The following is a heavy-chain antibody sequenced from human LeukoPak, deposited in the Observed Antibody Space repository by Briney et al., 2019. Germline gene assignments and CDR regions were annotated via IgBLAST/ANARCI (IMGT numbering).Heavy chain of an antibody. V-gene: IGHV3-48*04. CDR2: ISSSSSTI. Sequence: GGSLRLSCAASGFTFSSYSMNWVRQAPGKGLEWVSYISSSSSTIYYADSVKGRFTVSRGSAKNSLYLQMNSLRAGDTAVYYCARDGYSIPYYFDYWGQGTLVTVSS. J-gene: IGHJ4*02. CDR1: GFTFSSYS. D-gene: IGHD4-11*01. CDR3: ARDGYSIPYYFDY.